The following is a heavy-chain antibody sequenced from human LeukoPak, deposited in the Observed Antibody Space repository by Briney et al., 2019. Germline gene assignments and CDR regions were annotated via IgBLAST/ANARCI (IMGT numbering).Heavy chain of an antibody. CDR3: ARDRSSTYFDY. Sequence: GRSLRLSCVASRFTFSNHGMPWVRQVPGKGLEWVAVIWYDGSNKYYADSVKGRFTISRDNSKNTLYLQMNSLRAVDTAVYYCARDRSSTYFDYWGQGTLVIVSS. CDR1: RFTFSNHG. J-gene: IGHJ4*02. D-gene: IGHD2/OR15-2a*01. CDR2: IWYDGSNK. V-gene: IGHV3-33*01.